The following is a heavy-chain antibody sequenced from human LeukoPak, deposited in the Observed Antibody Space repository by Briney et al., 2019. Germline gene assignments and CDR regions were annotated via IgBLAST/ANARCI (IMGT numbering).Heavy chain of an antibody. CDR2: INPNSGGT. CDR1: GYTFTGYH. Sequence: WASVKVSCKASGYTFTGYHMHWVRQAPGQGLEWTGWINPNSGGTNYAPKFQGRVTMTRGTSTSTAYMELSRLRSDDTAVYYCGRDPGNSWYFDYWGRGTLVTVSS. CDR3: GRDPGNSWYFDY. V-gene: IGHV1-2*02. D-gene: IGHD6-13*01. J-gene: IGHJ4*02.